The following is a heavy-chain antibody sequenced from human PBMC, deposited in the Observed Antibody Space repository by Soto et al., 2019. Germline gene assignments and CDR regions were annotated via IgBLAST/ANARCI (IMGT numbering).Heavy chain of an antibody. J-gene: IGHJ4*02. CDR2: TYYRSKWYN. V-gene: IGHV6-1*01. CDR1: GDSVSSNSAA. D-gene: IGHD3-22*01. CDR3: ARESRDYYDSSGYYFSRYFDY. Sequence: PSQTLSLTCAISGDSVSSNSAAWNWIRQSPSRGLEWLGRTYYRSKWYNDYTVSVKSRITINPDTSKNQFSLQLNSVTPEDMAVYYCARESRDYYDSSGYYFSRYFDYWGQGTLVTVSS.